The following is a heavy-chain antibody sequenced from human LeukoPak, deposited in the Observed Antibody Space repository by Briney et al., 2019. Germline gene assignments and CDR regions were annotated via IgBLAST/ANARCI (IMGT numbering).Heavy chain of an antibody. Sequence: SDTLSLTCIVSGDSISSSIHSWGWIRQSPGKELVWIGSIHYSGTTYYNPSLKSRVTTSVDTSKNQFSLRLNSVTAADTAVYYCARNPYSSGWYCYFDYWGQGTLVTVSS. CDR1: GDSISSSIHS. V-gene: IGHV4-39*01. D-gene: IGHD6-19*01. CDR3: ARNPYSSGWYCYFDY. CDR2: IHYSGTT. J-gene: IGHJ4*02.